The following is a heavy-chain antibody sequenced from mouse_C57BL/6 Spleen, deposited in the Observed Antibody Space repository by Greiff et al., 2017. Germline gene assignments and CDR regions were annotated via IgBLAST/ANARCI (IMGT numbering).Heavy chain of an antibody. CDR1: GYTFTDYE. CDR2: IDPETGGT. CDR3: AGTGGNFDY. J-gene: IGHJ2*01. Sequence: QVQLQQSGAELVRPGASVTLSCKASGYTFTDYEMHWVKQTPVHGLEWIGAIDPETGGTAYNQKFKGTAILTADKSSSTASMELRSLTSEDSAVYYCAGTGGNFDYWGQGTTLTVSS. V-gene: IGHV1-15*01. D-gene: IGHD3-3*01.